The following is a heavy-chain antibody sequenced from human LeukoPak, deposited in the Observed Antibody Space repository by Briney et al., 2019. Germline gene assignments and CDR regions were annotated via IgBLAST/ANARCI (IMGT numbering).Heavy chain of an antibody. J-gene: IGHJ4*02. D-gene: IGHD6-19*01. Sequence: PGGSLRLSCAASGLTFSNYAISWVRQAPGKGLDWVSTIGGSGAKTFYADSVKGRFTISRDNSQNTVHLQMNALGAEDTAVYYCAKDPGLFSRGWDGDFWGQGTQVTVSS. CDR1: GLTFSNYA. CDR3: AKDPGLFSRGWDGDF. V-gene: IGHV3-23*01. CDR2: IGGSGAKT.